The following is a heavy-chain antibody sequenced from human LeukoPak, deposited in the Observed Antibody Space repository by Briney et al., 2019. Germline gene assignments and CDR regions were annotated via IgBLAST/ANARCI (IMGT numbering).Heavy chain of an antibody. V-gene: IGHV1-46*01. CDR3: ARDPQYYDSSGCHYYMDV. CDR2: INPSGGGT. J-gene: IGHJ6*03. D-gene: IGHD3-22*01. Sequence: ASVKVSCKASGYTFTSYYMHWVRQAPGQGLEWVAVINPSGGGTSYAQKFQGRVTVTRDTSTTTVYMELSSLRSEDTAAYFCARDPQYYDSSGCHYYMDVWGRGTTVTVSS. CDR1: GYTFTSYY.